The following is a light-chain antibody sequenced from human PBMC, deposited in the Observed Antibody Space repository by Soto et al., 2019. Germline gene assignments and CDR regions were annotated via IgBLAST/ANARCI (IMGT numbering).Light chain of an antibody. V-gene: IGKV1-39*01. CDR1: QSISNY. CDR3: QETFSTPSFT. Sequence: DIQMTQSPSSLSASVGDGVTITCRASQSISNYVNWYQQKPGKAPKLLIYTASRLQSGVPSRFSGTGSRTDFTLTISSLQPEDFATYYCQETFSTPSFTFGGGTKVEI. CDR2: TAS. J-gene: IGKJ4*01.